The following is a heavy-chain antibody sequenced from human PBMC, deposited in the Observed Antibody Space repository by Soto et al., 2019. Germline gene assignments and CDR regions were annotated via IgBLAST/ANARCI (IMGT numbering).Heavy chain of an antibody. CDR3: AREGVHNYNEYYFDY. Sequence: GGSLRLSCAASGFTFSSYAMSWVRQAPGKGLEWVSAISGIRDYIRYADSVKGRFTISRDNAKTSLYLQMNSLTAEDTAVYYCAREGVHNYNEYYFDYWGQGTLVTVSS. CDR2: ISGIRDYI. V-gene: IGHV3-21*06. J-gene: IGHJ4*02. CDR1: GFTFSSYA. D-gene: IGHD3-22*01.